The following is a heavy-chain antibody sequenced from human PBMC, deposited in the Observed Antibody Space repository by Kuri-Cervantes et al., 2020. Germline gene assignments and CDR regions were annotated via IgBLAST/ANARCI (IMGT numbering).Heavy chain of an antibody. Sequence: GGSLRLSWEASGFTFSSYGMNWVRQAPGKGLEWVSGISWNNGSIGYADSVKGRFTISRDNAKNSLYLQMNSLRAEDTALYYCAKEPPRDPIAAAEGGYFDYWGQGTLVTVSS. CDR1: GFTFSSYG. CDR2: ISWNNGSI. J-gene: IGHJ4*02. D-gene: IGHD6-13*01. CDR3: AKEPPRDPIAAAEGGYFDY. V-gene: IGHV3-9*01.